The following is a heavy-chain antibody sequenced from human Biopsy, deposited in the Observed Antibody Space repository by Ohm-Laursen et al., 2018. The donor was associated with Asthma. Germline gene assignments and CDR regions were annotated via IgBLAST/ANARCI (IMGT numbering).Heavy chain of an antibody. V-gene: IGHV3-11*01. CDR1: GFSFSDYY. Sequence: SLRLSCAASGFSFSDYYMTRMRQAPGKGLECVSSISSSGSTTYPAESVKGRFTISRDNAQKSLFLQMGSLRAEDTAIYYCARVFESSEWGPFYHFGLDVWGQGTTVAVSS. D-gene: IGHD6-25*01. J-gene: IGHJ6*02. CDR3: ARVFESSEWGPFYHFGLDV. CDR2: ISSSGSTT.